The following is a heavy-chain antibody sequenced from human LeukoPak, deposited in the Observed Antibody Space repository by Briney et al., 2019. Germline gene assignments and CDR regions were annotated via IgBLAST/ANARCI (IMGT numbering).Heavy chain of an antibody. J-gene: IGHJ5*02. Sequence: GGSLRLSCAASGFTFSSYGMSWVRQAPGKGLEWVSVISGSGGRSYSADSAKGRFTISRDNSKNTLYLQMNSLRAEDTAVYYCAKDPRGSGSYWHVGWLDPWGQGTLVTVSS. CDR2: ISGSGGRS. V-gene: IGHV3-23*01. CDR1: GFTFSSYG. CDR3: AKDPRGSGSYWHVGWLDP. D-gene: IGHD3-10*01.